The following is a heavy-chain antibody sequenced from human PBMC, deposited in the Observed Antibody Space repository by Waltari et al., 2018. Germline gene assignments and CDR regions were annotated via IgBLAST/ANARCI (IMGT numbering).Heavy chain of an antibody. CDR1: GFTVSSNY. J-gene: IGHJ4*02. Sequence: EVQLVESGGGLIQPGGSLRLSCAASGFTVSSNYMSWVRQAPGKGREWVSVIYSGGSTYYADSVKGRFTISRDNSKNTLYLQMNSLRAEDTAVYYCARGKSRTLYGSGNDYWGQGTLVTVSS. CDR3: ARGKSRTLYGSGNDY. CDR2: IYSGGST. V-gene: IGHV3-53*01. D-gene: IGHD3-10*01.